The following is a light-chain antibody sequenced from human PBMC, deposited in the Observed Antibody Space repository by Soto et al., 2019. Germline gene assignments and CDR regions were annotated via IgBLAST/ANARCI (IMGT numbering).Light chain of an antibody. CDR3: QQSYNTPRT. V-gene: IGKV1-39*01. CDR1: QGISTY. J-gene: IGKJ1*01. CDR2: EAS. Sequence: DIQMTQSPSSLSASVGDRVTITCRASQGISTYLNWYQQKPGKAPKVLIYEASSLQSGVPSRFSGSGSGTDFTLTITSLQPEDSETYYCQQSYNTPRTFGQGTTVDIK.